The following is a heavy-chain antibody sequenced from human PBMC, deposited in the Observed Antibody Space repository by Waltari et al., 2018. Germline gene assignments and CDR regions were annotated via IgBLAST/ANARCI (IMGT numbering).Heavy chain of an antibody. CDR2: IDHSGTT. D-gene: IGHD2-2*03. V-gene: IGHV4-39*01. Sequence: QLQLQESGPGLVKPSVTLSLTCSLSGGSISSSSFWGGWFRQPPGKGLEWIGMIDHSGTTYYNPSLKSRLTISGDTSKNQFSLKLSFVTAADTAVYYCVRLMDGWGQGTLVTVSS. CDR3: VRLMDG. CDR1: GGSISSSSFW. J-gene: IGHJ4*02.